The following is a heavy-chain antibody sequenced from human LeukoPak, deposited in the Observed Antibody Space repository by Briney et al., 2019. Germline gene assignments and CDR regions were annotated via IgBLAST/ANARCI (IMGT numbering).Heavy chain of an antibody. D-gene: IGHD5-24*01. CDR3: AKGHFPLRDGYNFPDFDY. V-gene: IGHV3-23*01. Sequence: GGSLRLSCAASEFTFPSYAMSWVRQPPGRGLEWVSGISDSGVNTYYTDSVKGRFTISRDNSKNTLYLQMNSLRPEDAAVYYCAKGHFPLRDGYNFPDFDYWGQGTLVTVSS. CDR2: ISDSGVNT. CDR1: EFTFPSYA. J-gene: IGHJ4*02.